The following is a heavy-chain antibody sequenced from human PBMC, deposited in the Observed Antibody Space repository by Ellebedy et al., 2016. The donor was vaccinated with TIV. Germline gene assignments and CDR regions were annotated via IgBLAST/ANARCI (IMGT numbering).Heavy chain of an antibody. CDR2: ISSSSSYI. J-gene: IGHJ6*02. V-gene: IGHV3-21*04. CDR3: ARDNPTTVTTFLYYYYYGMDV. D-gene: IGHD4-17*01. Sequence: GESLKISCAASGFTFSSYAMSWVRQAPGKGLEWVSSISSSSSYIYYADSVKGRFTISRDNAKNSLYLQMNSLRAEDTAVYYCARDNPTTVTTFLYYYYYGMDVWGQGTTVTVSS. CDR1: GFTFSSYA.